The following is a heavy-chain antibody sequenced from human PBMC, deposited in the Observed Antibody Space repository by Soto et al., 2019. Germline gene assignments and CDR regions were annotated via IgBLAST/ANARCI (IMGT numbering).Heavy chain of an antibody. CDR2: ISSTTNYI. Sequence: GGSLRLSCTASGFTFTRYSMNWVRQAPGKGLESVSSISSTTNYIYYGDSMKGRFTISRDNAKNSLYPEMNSLRAEDTAVYYCARESEDLTSNFDYWGQGTLVTVSS. V-gene: IGHV3-21*06. CDR1: GFTFTRYS. CDR3: ARESEDLTSNFDY. J-gene: IGHJ4*02.